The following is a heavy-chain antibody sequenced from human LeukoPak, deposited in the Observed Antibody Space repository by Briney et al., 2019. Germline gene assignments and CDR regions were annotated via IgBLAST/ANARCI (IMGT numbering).Heavy chain of an antibody. CDR3: ARARGSGSYYGHDYYYYYYMDV. D-gene: IGHD3-10*01. CDR2: IVVGSGNT. Sequence: SVKVSCKASGFTFTNSAVQWVRQARGQRLEWIGWIVVGSGNTDNAQKFQERVTITRDMSTSTAYLELSSLRSEDTAVYYCARARGSGSYYGHDYYYYYYMDVWGQGTTVTVSS. CDR1: GFTFTNSA. V-gene: IGHV1-58*01. J-gene: IGHJ6*03.